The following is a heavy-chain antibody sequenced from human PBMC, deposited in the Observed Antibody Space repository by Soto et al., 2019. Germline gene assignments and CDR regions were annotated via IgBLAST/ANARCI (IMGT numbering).Heavy chain of an antibody. J-gene: IGHJ4*02. Sequence: SETLSLTCAVYGGSFSGYYWSWIRQPPGKGLEWIGEINHSGSTNYNPSLKSRVTISVDTSKNQFSLKLSSVTAADTAVYYCARARLFTYEYYFDYWGQGTLVTVSS. CDR2: INHSGST. V-gene: IGHV4-34*01. CDR1: GGSFSGYY. D-gene: IGHD3-3*01. CDR3: ARARLFTYEYYFDY.